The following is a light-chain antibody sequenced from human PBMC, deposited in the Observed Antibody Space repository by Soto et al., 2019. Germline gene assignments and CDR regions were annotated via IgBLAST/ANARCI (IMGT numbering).Light chain of an antibody. CDR1: ESLNSN. CDR2: GAS. Sequence: EIVMTQTPATLSVSPGESATLSCRASESLNSNLAWYQQKPGQAPRLLIYGASTRATGIPARFSGSGSGTEFTLTISSLQSEDFAVYYCQQYNNCPVTFGQGTKLEIK. CDR3: QQYNNCPVT. J-gene: IGKJ2*01. V-gene: IGKV3-15*01.